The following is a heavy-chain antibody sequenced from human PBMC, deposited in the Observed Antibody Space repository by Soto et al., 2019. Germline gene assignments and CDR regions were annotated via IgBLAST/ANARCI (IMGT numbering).Heavy chain of an antibody. J-gene: IGHJ4*02. V-gene: IGHV3-7*01. CDR3: ARGRIAARGDYFDY. D-gene: IGHD6-6*01. Sequence: GGSLRLSCAVSGFTFTSYSMSWVRQAPGEGLEWVANIQQDGSEKYYADSVKGRFTISRDNSKNTLYLQMNSLRAEDTAVYYCARGRIAARGDYFDYWGQGTLVTVSS. CDR1: GFTFTSYS. CDR2: IQQDGSEK.